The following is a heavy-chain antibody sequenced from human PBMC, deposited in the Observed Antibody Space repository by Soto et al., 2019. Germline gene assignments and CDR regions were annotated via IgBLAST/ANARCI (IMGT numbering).Heavy chain of an antibody. D-gene: IGHD3-22*01. CDR2: ISGSGGST. V-gene: IGHV3-23*01. J-gene: IGHJ3*02. CDR3: AKVTSGRYYDTDDAFDI. CDR1: GFTFSSYA. Sequence: GGSLRLSCAASGFTFSSYAMSWVRQAPGKGLEWVSAISGSGGSTYYADSVKGRFTISRDNSKNTLYLQMNSLRAEDTAVYYCAKVTSGRYYDTDDAFDIWGQGTMVTVSS.